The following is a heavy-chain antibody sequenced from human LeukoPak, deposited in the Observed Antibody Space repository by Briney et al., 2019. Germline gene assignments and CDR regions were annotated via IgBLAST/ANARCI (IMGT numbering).Heavy chain of an antibody. D-gene: IGHD3-9*01. V-gene: IGHV3-23*01. CDR2: ISGGGGRT. CDR3: AKGDYDILTGYYSYYYYMDV. J-gene: IGHJ6*03. Sequence: PGGSLGLSCAASGLRFSSYAMSWVRQAPGKGLEWVSIISGGGGRTYYADSVKGRFTISRDNSKNTLYLQMNSLRAEDTAVYYCAKGDYDILTGYYSYYYYMDVWGKGTTVTVSS. CDR1: GLRFSSYA.